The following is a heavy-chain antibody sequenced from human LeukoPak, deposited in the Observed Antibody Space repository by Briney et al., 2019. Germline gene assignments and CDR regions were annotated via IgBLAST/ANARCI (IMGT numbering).Heavy chain of an antibody. Sequence: ASVTVSFKASCYIFSGYSMHCLRQAPGQGLEWMGWINPYTGATKYAERFRGRVTMTRDTSISTAYLELNTLRSDDTAVYYCAGLGVVIGNWFDPWGQGTLVTVSS. V-gene: IGHV1-2*02. D-gene: IGHD3-3*01. CDR1: CYIFSGYS. CDR2: INPYTGAT. CDR3: AGLGVVIGNWFDP. J-gene: IGHJ5*02.